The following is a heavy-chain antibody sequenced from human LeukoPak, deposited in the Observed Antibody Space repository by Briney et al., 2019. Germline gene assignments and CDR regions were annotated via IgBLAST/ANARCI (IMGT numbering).Heavy chain of an antibody. Sequence: SEXXSLTCTVSGGSISSYYWSWIRQPPGKGLEWIGYIYYSGSTNYNPSLKSRVTISVDTSKNQFSLKLSSVTAADTAVYYCARGDFDWLLFPYWGQGTLVTVSS. J-gene: IGHJ4*02. V-gene: IGHV4-59*01. D-gene: IGHD3-9*01. CDR1: GGSISSYY. CDR3: ARGDFDWLLFPY. CDR2: IYYSGST.